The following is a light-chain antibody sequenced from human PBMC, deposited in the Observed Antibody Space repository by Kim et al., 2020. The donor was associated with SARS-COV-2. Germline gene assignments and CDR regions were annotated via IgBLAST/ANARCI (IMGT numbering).Light chain of an antibody. CDR1: VLAKKY. Sequence: ELTQPSSVSVSPGQTARITCSGDVLAKKYARWFQQKPGQAPVVVIYKDSERPSGIPERFSGSSSGTTVTLTISGAQVEDEADYYCYSAADNSWVF. CDR3: YSAADNSWV. V-gene: IGLV3-27*01. J-gene: IGLJ3*02. CDR2: KDS.